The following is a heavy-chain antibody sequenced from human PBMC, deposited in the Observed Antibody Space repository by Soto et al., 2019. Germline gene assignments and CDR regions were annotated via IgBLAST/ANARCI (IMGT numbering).Heavy chain of an antibody. D-gene: IGHD1-26*01. CDR2: LYYSGRP. V-gene: IGHV4-59*01. Sequence: PSETLSLTCSVSGGSISSYYWTWIRQSPGKGLECIGHLYYSGRPKYNPSLKTRAAISVDPSKNQVSLRLRSVTAADTAVYYCARGPPSPRIMGPTRGPWFDPWGQGTLVTVSS. CDR3: ARGPPSPRIMGPTRGPWFDP. CDR1: GGSISSYY. J-gene: IGHJ5*02.